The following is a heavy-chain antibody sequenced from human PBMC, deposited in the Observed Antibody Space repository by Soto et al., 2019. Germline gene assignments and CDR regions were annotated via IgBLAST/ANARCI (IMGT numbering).Heavy chain of an antibody. CDR1: GFTFNSYT. Sequence: PGGSLSLSCAASGFTFNSYTMNWVRQAPGKGLEWVSSITSSSSSIYYADSVKGRFTISRDNDKSSLFLQMDSLRAEDTAVYYCAREVGRSSYGMDVWGQGTTVTVSS. J-gene: IGHJ6*02. V-gene: IGHV3-21*01. CDR3: AREVGRSSYGMDV. D-gene: IGHD1-26*01. CDR2: ITSSSSSI.